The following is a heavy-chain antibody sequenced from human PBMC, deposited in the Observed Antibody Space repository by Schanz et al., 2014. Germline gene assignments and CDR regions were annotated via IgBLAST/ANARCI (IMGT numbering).Heavy chain of an antibody. CDR2: FDVEDGET. CDR1: GYTVSALA. Sequence: QVPLLQSGSEVKKPGASVKVSCEISGYTVSALAMHWVRQAPGKGLEWLGGFDVEDGETIYAQKFQGRVTMTEDTSTETAYMELRSLISDDTAVYYCVRDAGWAFGDYHGMDVWGQGTSVTVSS. CDR3: VRDAGWAFGDYHGMDV. J-gene: IGHJ6*02. V-gene: IGHV1-24*01. D-gene: IGHD3-10*01.